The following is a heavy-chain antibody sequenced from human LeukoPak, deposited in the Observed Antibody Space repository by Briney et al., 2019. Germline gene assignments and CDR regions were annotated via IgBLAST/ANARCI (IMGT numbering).Heavy chain of an antibody. Sequence: GGSLRLSCVGSGFTFSSYWMSWVRQAPGKGLEWVAFARYDESNDYYADSVKGRFTISRDNSRNTLYLQRNSLRAEDTGVYSCAKDSNSGYVSVGPDYWGLGTLVTVSS. V-gene: IGHV3-30*02. CDR3: AKDSNSGYVSVGPDY. CDR2: ARYDESND. CDR1: GFTFSSYW. D-gene: IGHD5-12*01. J-gene: IGHJ4*02.